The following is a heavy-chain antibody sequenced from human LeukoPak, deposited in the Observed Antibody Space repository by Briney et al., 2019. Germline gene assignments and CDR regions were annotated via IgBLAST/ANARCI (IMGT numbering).Heavy chain of an antibody. CDR1: GFTLSDYY. CDR3: ARLRSQDAPPVDC. D-gene: IGHD2-15*01. Sequence: GGSLRLSCAASGFTLSDYYMSWIRQAPGKGLEWVSYISDSGNTIHHATSVKGRFTISRDNSKNSLYLPMNSLRAEDTAVYYCARLRSQDAPPVDCWGQGTLVTVS. J-gene: IGHJ4*02. CDR2: ISDSGNTI. V-gene: IGHV3-11*04.